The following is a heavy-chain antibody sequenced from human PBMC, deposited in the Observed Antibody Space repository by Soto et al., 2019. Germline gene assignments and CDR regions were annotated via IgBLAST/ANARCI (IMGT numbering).Heavy chain of an antibody. CDR3: ARDGGYYDIVPDYRYYYYYGMDV. Sequence: PSETLTLTCTVSGGSISRYYWSWIRKPAGKGLEWIGRIYTIESTDYNPSLKSRVTMSVDTSKNPFSLKVSSVTAADTAVYYCARDGGYYDIVPDYRYYYYYGMDVWGQGTTVTVSS. V-gene: IGHV4-4*07. D-gene: IGHD3-9*01. J-gene: IGHJ6*02. CDR1: GGSISRYY. CDR2: IYTIEST.